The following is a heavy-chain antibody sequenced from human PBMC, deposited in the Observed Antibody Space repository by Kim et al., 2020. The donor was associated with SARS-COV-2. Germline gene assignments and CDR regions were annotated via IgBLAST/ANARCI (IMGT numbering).Heavy chain of an antibody. Sequence: SETLSLTCAVYGGSFSGYYWSWIRQPPGKGLEWIGEINHSGSTNYNPSLKSRVTISVDTSKNQFSLKLSSVTAADTAVYYCARDQRWLQFLNYYYYGMDV. D-gene: IGHD5-12*01. CDR3: ARDQRWLQFLNYYYYGMDV. CDR2: INHSGST. V-gene: IGHV4-34*01. CDR1: GGSFSGYY. J-gene: IGHJ6*01.